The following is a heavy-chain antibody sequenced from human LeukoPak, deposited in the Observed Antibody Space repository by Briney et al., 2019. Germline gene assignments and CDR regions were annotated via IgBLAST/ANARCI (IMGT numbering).Heavy chain of an antibody. CDR3: ARDDYSGYDPSEVDY. D-gene: IGHD5-12*01. Sequence: ASVKVSCKASGYTFTSYGISWVRQARGQGLEWMGWISAYNGNTNYAQKLQGRVTMTTDTSMSTAYMELRSLRSDDTAVYYCARDDYSGYDPSEVDYWGQGTLVTVSS. V-gene: IGHV1-18*01. CDR1: GYTFTSYG. CDR2: ISAYNGNT. J-gene: IGHJ4*02.